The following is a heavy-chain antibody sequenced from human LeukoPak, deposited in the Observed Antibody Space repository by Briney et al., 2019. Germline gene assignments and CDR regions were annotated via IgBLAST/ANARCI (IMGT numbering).Heavy chain of an antibody. CDR3: ARGESFMTTVTTRRFDH. CDR1: GGSISSYY. D-gene: IGHD4-17*01. J-gene: IGHJ5*02. CDR2: IYYSGST. Sequence: SSETLSLTCTVSGGSISSYYWSWIRQPPGKGLEWIGYIYYSGSTNYNPSLKSRVTISVDTSKNQFSLKLSSVTAADTAVYYCARGESFMTTVTTRRFDHWGQGTLVTVSS. V-gene: IGHV4-59*08.